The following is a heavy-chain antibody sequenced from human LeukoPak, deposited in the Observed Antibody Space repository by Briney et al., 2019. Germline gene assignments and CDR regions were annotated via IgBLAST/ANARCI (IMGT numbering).Heavy chain of an antibody. J-gene: IGHJ4*02. CDR1: GGTFSSYA. CDR3: ARERTDCSSTSCYWGSFDY. V-gene: IGHV1-69*13. CDR2: IIPIFGTA. D-gene: IGHD2-2*01. Sequence: SVTVSCKASGGTFSSYAISWVRQAPGQGLEWMGGIIPIFGTANYAQKFQGRVTITADESTSTAYMELSSLRSEDTAVYYCARERTDCSSTSCYWGSFDYWGQGTLVTVSS.